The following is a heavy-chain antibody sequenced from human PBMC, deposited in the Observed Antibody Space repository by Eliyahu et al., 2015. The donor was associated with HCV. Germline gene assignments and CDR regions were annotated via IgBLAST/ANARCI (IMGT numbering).Heavy chain of an antibody. CDR1: GYXFTSSW. V-gene: IGHV5-51*01. Sequence: EVQLVQSGAEVKKPGESLKISCKGSGYXFTSSWIGWVRQMPGKGLEWMGIIYPGDSDTRYSPSLQGQVTMSADKSISTAYLQWSSLKVSDTAMYYCARQGSSWYGSFDYWGQGTLVTVSS. CDR2: IYPGDSDT. CDR3: ARQGSSWYGSFDY. D-gene: IGHD6-13*01. J-gene: IGHJ4*02.